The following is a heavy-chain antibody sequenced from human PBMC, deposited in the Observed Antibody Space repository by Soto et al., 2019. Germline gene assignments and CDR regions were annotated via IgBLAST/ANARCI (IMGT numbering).Heavy chain of an antibody. CDR2: IYYSGST. D-gene: IGHD6-13*01. Sequence: SETLSLTCTVSGGSISSYYWSWIRQPPGKGLEWIGYIYYSGSTNYNPSLKSRVTISLDTSKNQFSLKLSSVTAADTAVYYCARAQYSSSLDPWGQGTLVTVSS. CDR1: GGSISSYY. V-gene: IGHV4-59*01. CDR3: ARAQYSSSLDP. J-gene: IGHJ5*02.